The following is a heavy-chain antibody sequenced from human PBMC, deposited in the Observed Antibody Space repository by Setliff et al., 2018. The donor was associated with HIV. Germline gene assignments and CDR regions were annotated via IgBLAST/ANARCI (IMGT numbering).Heavy chain of an antibody. Sequence: SETLSLTCTVSGGSINSGYYWGWIRQPPGKRLEWLGSVYQSGSTSYNPSLSSRLTISVDTSKNHVSLRLSSVTAADTGVYYCARHRDPPGTSWIFYYYYMDLWGGGTTVTVSS. CDR1: GGSINSGYY. CDR2: VYQSGST. J-gene: IGHJ6*03. CDR3: ARHRDPPGTSWIFYYYYMDL. V-gene: IGHV4-39*01. D-gene: IGHD2-2*01.